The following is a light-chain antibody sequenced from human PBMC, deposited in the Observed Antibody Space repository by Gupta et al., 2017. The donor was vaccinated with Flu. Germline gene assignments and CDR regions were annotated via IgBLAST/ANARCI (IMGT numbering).Light chain of an antibody. CDR3: QQRSDWPPYT. CDR1: QRVRSY. CDR2: DAA. V-gene: IGKV3-11*01. J-gene: IGKJ2*01. Sequence: GTLSLSPGERATLSCRASQRVRSYLCWYQQKPGQAPRRLIYDAANRATCIPARFSGSGDGKDVPLTISSRVLEDFAVYYSQQRSDWPPYTFGQGTKLDIK.